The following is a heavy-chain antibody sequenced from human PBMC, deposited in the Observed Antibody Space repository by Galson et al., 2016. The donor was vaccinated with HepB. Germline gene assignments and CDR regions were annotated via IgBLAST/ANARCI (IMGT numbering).Heavy chain of an antibody. CDR3: ASGRHFRYYFDL. CDR1: GGPINSGGHY. Sequence: TLSLTCTVSGGPINSGGHYWTWIRQHPGKGLEWIGYIYYGGSTYYSPSLKSRVTITMDTSKSQFSLRLNSVTAADTAVYYCASGRHFRYYFDLWGQGTPVTVSS. V-gene: IGHV4-31*03. CDR2: IYYGGST. J-gene: IGHJ4*02.